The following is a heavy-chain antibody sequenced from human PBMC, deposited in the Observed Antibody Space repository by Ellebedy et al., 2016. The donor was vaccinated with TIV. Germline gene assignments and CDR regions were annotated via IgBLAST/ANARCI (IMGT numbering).Heavy chain of an antibody. Sequence: GESLKISCAASGFTFSSYDMHWVRQATGKGLEWVSAIGTAGDTYYSGSVKGRFTISRDNSKNTLYLQMNSLRAEDTAVYYCAREGFIAAAGKAWNAFDIWGQGTMVTVSS. CDR3: AREGFIAAAGKAWNAFDI. V-gene: IGHV3-13*01. D-gene: IGHD6-13*01. CDR2: IGTAGDT. J-gene: IGHJ3*02. CDR1: GFTFSSYD.